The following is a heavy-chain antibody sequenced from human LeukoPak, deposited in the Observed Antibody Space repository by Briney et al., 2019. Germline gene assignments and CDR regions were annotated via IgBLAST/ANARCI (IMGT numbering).Heavy chain of an antibody. Sequence: GGSLRLSCAASGFTFSSYWMSWIRQAPGKGLEWMANINQDGSAKYYVYSVKRRSTISRDNAKNSLYLQMHSLRAEDPAVYYCARPRQVAATPVDLGPFFDYWGQGTLVTVSS. V-gene: IGHV3-7*01. CDR3: ARPRQVAATPVDLGPFFDY. J-gene: IGHJ4*02. CDR1: GFTFSSYW. D-gene: IGHD2-15*01. CDR2: INQDGSAK.